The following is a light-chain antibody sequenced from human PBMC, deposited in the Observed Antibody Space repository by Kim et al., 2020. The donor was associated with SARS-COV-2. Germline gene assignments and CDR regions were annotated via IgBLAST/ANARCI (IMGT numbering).Light chain of an antibody. J-gene: IGLJ3*02. V-gene: IGLV3-19*01. CDR2: GKS. CDR3: NSRDSSGNHLGV. Sequence: LGRTVRIKCQGDSLRGYYASWYQQKPGQAPVLVIYGKSNRPSGIPDRFSGYSSGNTASLTITGAQAEDEADYYCNSRDSSGNHLGVFGGGPQLTVL. CDR1: SLRGYY.